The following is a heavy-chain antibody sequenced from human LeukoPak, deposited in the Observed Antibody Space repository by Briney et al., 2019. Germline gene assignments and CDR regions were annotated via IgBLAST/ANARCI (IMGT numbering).Heavy chain of an antibody. J-gene: IGHJ4*02. Sequence: PGGSLRLSCAASGFTFSSYAMSWVRQAPGKGLEWVSAISGSGGSTYYADSVKGRFTISRDNSKSTLYLQMNSLRAEDTAVYYCASSIYDSSGYYYGYWGQGTLVTVSS. V-gene: IGHV3-23*01. CDR3: ASSIYDSSGYYYGY. CDR1: GFTFSSYA. CDR2: ISGSGGST. D-gene: IGHD3-22*01.